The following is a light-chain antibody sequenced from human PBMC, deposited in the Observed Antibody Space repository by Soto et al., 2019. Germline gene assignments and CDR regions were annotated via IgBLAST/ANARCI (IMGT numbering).Light chain of an antibody. V-gene: IGLV2-14*01. CDR3: SSYTTSNTRQIV. CDR1: SSDVGGYNY. Sequence: QSALTQPASVYGSPGQSITISCTGTSSDVGGYNYVSWYQQHPGKAPKFMIYDVSNRPSGVSNRFSGSKSGSTASLTISGLQAEDEADYYCSSYTTSNTRQIVFGTGTKVTVL. CDR2: DVS. J-gene: IGLJ1*01.